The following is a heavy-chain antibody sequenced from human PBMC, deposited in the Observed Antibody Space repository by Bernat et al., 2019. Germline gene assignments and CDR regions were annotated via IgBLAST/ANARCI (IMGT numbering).Heavy chain of an antibody. Sequence: EVQLVESGGGLIQPGGSLRVSCAASGFTVSSSYMSWVRQAPGKGLEWASIIYTSGSSYYAGAVKGRFTISRDNSRNTLYLQMNGLRAEDTAVYYCARGGGNTRIDFWGQGTLVTVSS. D-gene: IGHD4-23*01. CDR3: ARGGGNTRIDF. J-gene: IGHJ4*02. V-gene: IGHV3-53*01. CDR1: GFTVSSSY. CDR2: IYTSGSS.